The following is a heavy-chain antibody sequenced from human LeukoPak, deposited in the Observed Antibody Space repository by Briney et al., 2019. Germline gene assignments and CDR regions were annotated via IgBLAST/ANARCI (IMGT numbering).Heavy chain of an antibody. V-gene: IGHV4-39*01. CDR3: ARGRYGDYPPFDY. D-gene: IGHD4-17*01. CDR2: IYYSGST. Sequence: PSETLSLTCTVSGGSISSSSYYWGWIRQPPGKGLEWIGSIYYSGSTYYNPSLKGRVTISVDTSKNQFSLKLSSVTAADTAVYYCARGRYGDYPPFDYWGQGTLVTVSS. CDR1: GGSISSSSYY. J-gene: IGHJ4*02.